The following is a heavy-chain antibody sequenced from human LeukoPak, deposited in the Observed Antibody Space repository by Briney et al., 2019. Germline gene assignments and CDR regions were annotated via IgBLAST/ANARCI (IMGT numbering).Heavy chain of an antibody. CDR3: GKGSYYDSSGSFYFDY. CDR1: GFTYRSYN. Sequence: GWYLRLSCASSGFTYRSYNVNWVRQAPGKGLEWDSGISGSGDNTYYADSVDGRFTISRDNSKNTLYVQANSLGTEDTAAYYCGKGSYYDSSGSFYFDYWGQGTLVTVSS. CDR2: ISGSGDNT. J-gene: IGHJ4*02. V-gene: IGHV3-23*01. D-gene: IGHD3-22*01.